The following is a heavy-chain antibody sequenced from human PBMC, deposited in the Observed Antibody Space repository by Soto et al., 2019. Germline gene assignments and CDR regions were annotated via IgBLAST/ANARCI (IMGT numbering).Heavy chain of an antibody. CDR1: GFSLTTSGVG. V-gene: IGHV2-5*01. Sequence: SGPPLVNPTQTLTLTCTFSGFSLTTSGVGVDWIRQPPGKALEWLALIYWNDDKRYNASLKSRLTITKDTSKNQVVLTMTKMDPVDTATYYCGHSKAYYDDDSGHYYFAHWGQGTRVTVS. CDR3: GHSKAYYDDDSGHYYFAH. D-gene: IGHD3-22*01. CDR2: IYWNDDK. J-gene: IGHJ4*02.